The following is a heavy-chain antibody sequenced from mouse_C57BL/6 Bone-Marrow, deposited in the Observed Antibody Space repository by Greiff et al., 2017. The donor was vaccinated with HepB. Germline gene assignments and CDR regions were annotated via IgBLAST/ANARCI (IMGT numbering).Heavy chain of an antibody. D-gene: IGHD2-12*01. CDR2: IYPRSGNT. V-gene: IGHV1-81*01. J-gene: IGHJ2*01. CDR3: AREGERLHFDY. Sequence: VQLQESGAELARPGASVKLSCKASGYTFTSYGISWVKQRTGQGLEWIGEIYPRSGNTYYNEKFKGKATLTADKSSSTAYMELRSLTSEDSAVYFCAREGERLHFDYWGQGTTLTVSS. CDR1: GYTFTSYG.